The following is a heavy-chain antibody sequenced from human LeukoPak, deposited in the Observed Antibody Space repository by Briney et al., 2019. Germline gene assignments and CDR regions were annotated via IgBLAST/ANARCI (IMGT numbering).Heavy chain of an antibody. CDR1: GGTFSSYA. D-gene: IGHD3-10*01. CDR3: ARTVVRDARYFDY. V-gene: IGHV1-69*05. Sequence: SVKVSCKASGGTFSSYAISWVRQAPGQGLEWMGRIIPIFGTANYAQKFQGRVTITTDEATSTAYMELSSLRSEDTAVYYCARTVVRDARYFDYWGQGTLVTVSS. J-gene: IGHJ4*02. CDR2: IIPIFGTA.